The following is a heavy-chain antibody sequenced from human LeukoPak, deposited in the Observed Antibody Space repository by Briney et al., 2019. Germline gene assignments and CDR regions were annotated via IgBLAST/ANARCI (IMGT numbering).Heavy chain of an antibody. CDR2: ISYDGSDK. V-gene: IGHV3-30*18. J-gene: IGHJ6*03. CDR1: RFTFSNYV. CDR3: AKGSGWEQSYYYYYMDV. Sequence: PGGSLRLSCAASRFTFSNYVMHWVRQAPGKGLEWVAVISYDGSDKYYADSVKGRFTISRDNSKNTLYLQMNSLRAEDTAVYYCAKGSGWEQSYYYYYMDVWGKGTTVTISS. D-gene: IGHD1-26*01.